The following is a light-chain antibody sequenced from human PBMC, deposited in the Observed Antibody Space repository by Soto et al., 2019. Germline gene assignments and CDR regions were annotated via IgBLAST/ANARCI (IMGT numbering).Light chain of an antibody. CDR2: WAS. CDR1: QSVLYSSNNKNY. CDR3: QQYYSTPYA. J-gene: IGKJ2*01. Sequence: DIVMTQSPDSLAVSLGERATINCKSSQSVLYSSNNKNYLAWYQQRPGQPPKLLIYWASTRESGVPDRFSGSGSGTDFTLTINSLHAEDVAVYYCQQYYSTPYAFGQGTKLEIK. V-gene: IGKV4-1*01.